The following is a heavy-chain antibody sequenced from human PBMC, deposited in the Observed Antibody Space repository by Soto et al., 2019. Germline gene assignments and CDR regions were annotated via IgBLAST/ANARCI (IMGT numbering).Heavy chain of an antibody. CDR3: ARAYDFWSGQDYYYYGMDV. Sequence: SVKVSCKASGCTFSSYAISWVRQAPGQGLEWMGGIIPIFGTANYAQKFQGRVTITADESTSTAYMELSSLRSEDTAVYYCARAYDFWSGQDYYYYGMDVWGQGTTVTVSS. CDR2: IIPIFGTA. CDR1: GCTFSSYA. D-gene: IGHD3-3*01. V-gene: IGHV1-69*13. J-gene: IGHJ6*02.